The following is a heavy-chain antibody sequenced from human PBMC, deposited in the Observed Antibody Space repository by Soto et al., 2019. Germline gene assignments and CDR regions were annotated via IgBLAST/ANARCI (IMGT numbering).Heavy chain of an antibody. CDR2: INPSDGNT. CDR1: GYTFTSYY. Sequence: ASVKVSCKGSGYTFTSYYMHLVRQAPGQGLEWMGIINPSDGNTNYAQKLQGRVTMTTDTSTSTAYMELRSLRSDDTAVYYCARARRPRYCSGGSCPHDAFDIWGQGTMVTVSS. CDR3: ARARRPRYCSGGSCPHDAFDI. D-gene: IGHD2-15*01. V-gene: IGHV1-46*01. J-gene: IGHJ3*02.